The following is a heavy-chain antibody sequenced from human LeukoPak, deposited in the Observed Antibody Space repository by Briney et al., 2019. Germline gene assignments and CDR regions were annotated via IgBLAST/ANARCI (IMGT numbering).Heavy chain of an antibody. V-gene: IGHV3-23*01. CDR1: GFPFGNYA. Sequence: GGSLRLSCAASGFPFGNYAMSWVRQTPGKGLECVSVISGDGGNTYYADSVKGRFTISRDNSKNTLYLQMNSLKTEDTAVYYCTTVAAAGQIDYWGQGTLVTVSS. CDR3: TTVAAAGQIDY. J-gene: IGHJ4*02. CDR2: ISGDGGNT. D-gene: IGHD6-13*01.